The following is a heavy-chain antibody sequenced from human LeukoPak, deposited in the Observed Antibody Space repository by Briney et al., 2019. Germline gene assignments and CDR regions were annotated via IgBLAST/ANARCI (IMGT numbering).Heavy chain of an antibody. Sequence: GGSLRLSCAASGFTFSSYALSWVRQAPGKGLEWVSAISGSGYRTDYVDSVKGRFTISRDSSKNTVYLQMNSLRAEDTAVYYCAKDEGYYDSSGYYPYWGQGTLVTVSS. D-gene: IGHD3-22*01. V-gene: IGHV3-23*01. CDR2: ISGSGYRT. CDR3: AKDEGYYDSSGYYPY. J-gene: IGHJ4*02. CDR1: GFTFSSYA.